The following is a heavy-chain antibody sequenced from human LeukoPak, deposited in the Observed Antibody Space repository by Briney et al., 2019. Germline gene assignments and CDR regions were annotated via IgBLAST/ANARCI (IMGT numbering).Heavy chain of an antibody. CDR1: GGSFSGYY. J-gene: IGHJ6*03. Sequence: SETLSLTCAVYGGSFSGYYWSWIRQPPGKGLEWIGEINHSGSTNYHPSLKSRVTISVDTAKNQLSLKLSSVTAADTAVYYCARGGAARNYYYMDVWGKGTTVTVSS. CDR3: ARGGAARNYYYMDV. CDR2: INHSGST. D-gene: IGHD6-6*01. V-gene: IGHV4-34*01.